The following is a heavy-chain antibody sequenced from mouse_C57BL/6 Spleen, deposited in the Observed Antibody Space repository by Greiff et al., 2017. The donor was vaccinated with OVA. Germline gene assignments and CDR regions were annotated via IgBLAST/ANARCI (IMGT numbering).Heavy chain of an antibody. CDR1: GFTFSDYG. CDR3: ARPEYFDV. J-gene: IGHJ1*03. V-gene: IGHV5-17*01. CDR2: ISSGSSTI. Sequence: EVQLVESGGGLVKPGGSLKLSCAASGFTFSDYGMHWVRQAPEKGLEWVAYISSGSSTIYYADTVKGRFTITRDNAKNTLFLLMTSLRSEDTAMYYCARPEYFDVWGTGTTVTVSS.